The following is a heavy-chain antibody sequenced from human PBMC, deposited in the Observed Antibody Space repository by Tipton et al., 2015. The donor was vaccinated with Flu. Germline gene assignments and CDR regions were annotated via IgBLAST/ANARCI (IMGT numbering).Heavy chain of an antibody. V-gene: IGHV4-38-2*01. CDR2: IYHSGST. D-gene: IGHD3-3*01. CDR3: ARVWSGYYNDY. Sequence: LRLSCAVSGYSISSGYYWGWIRQPPGKGLEWIGSIYHSGSTNYNPSLKSRVTISVDTSKNQFSLKLSSVTAADTAVYYCARVWSGYYNDYWGQGTLVTVSS. J-gene: IGHJ4*02. CDR1: GYSISSGYY.